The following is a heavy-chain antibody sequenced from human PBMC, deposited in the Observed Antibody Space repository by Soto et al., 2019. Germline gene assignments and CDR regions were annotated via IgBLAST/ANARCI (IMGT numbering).Heavy chain of an antibody. J-gene: IGHJ4*02. D-gene: IGHD6-6*01. CDR2: IKEDASEK. V-gene: IGHV3-7*01. CDR1: GFRFSNYW. Sequence: GGSLRLSCAASGFRFSNYWMTWVRQAPGKGLEWVANIKEDASEKYYVDSVKGRFTISRDNAEKSLYLQMNSLSAADTAVYYCATDVPRDSSSSGWGQGTQVTVSS. CDR3: ATDVPRDSSSSG.